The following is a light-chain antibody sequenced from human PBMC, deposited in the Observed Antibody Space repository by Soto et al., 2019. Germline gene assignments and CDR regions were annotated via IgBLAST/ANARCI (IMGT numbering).Light chain of an antibody. CDR1: QRVSSN. Sequence: EVVMTQSPATLSVSPGERATLSCRASQRVSSNLAWYQQKPGQAPRLLIYGASTRATGLPARFSGSGSGTEFTLTISSLQSEDFALYYCQQYKNWPYTFGQGTKLDIK. CDR3: QQYKNWPYT. CDR2: GAS. V-gene: IGKV3-15*01. J-gene: IGKJ2*01.